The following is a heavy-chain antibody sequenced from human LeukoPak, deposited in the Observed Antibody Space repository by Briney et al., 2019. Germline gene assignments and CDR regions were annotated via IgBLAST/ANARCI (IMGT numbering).Heavy chain of an antibody. CDR1: GGSFSGYY. CDR3: VRGAGTYDY. J-gene: IGHJ4*02. V-gene: IGHV4-34*01. Sequence: SETLSLTCAVYGGSFSGYYWSWIRQPPGKGLEWIGEINHSGSTNYNPSLKSRVTISVDTSKNQFSLKLSSVTAADTAVYYCVRGAGTYDYWGQGTLVTVSS. CDR2: INHSGST. D-gene: IGHD1-7*01.